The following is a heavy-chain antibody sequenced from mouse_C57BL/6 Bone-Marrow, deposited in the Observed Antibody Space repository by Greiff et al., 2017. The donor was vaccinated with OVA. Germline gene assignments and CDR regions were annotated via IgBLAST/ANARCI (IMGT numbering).Heavy chain of an antibody. Sequence: EVQGVESGTVLARPGASVKMSCKTSGYTFTSYWMHWVKQRPGQGLEWIGAIYPGNSDTSYNQKFKGKAKLTAVTSASTAYMELSSLTNEDSAVYYGTRGGYDYDWFAYWGQGTLVTVSA. CDR3: TRGGYDYDWFAY. D-gene: IGHD2-4*01. V-gene: IGHV1-5*01. J-gene: IGHJ3*01. CDR2: IYPGNSDT. CDR1: GYTFTSYW.